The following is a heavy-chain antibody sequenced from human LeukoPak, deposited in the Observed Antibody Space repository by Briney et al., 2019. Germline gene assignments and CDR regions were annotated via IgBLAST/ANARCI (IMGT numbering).Heavy chain of an antibody. J-gene: IGHJ3*02. CDR1: GGSITGYF. Sequence: SETLSLTCTVSGGSITGYFWSWIRQPPGKGLEWIGYTHSSGSTYYNPSLKSRVTISVDRSKNQFSLKLSSVTAADTAVYYCARDPITIFGVVMPSDAFDIWGQGTMVTVSS. CDR2: THSSGST. V-gene: IGHV4-59*12. D-gene: IGHD3-3*01. CDR3: ARDPITIFGVVMPSDAFDI.